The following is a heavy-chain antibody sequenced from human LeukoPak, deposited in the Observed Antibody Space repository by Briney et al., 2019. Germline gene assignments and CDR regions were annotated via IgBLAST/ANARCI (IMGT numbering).Heavy chain of an antibody. Sequence: KPSETLSLTCTVPGGSISSSSYYWGWIRQPPGKGLEWIGRIYYSGSTYYNPSLKSRVTISVDTSKNQFSLKLSSVTAADTAVYYCARADTAMATFDYWGQGTLVTVSS. CDR1: GGSISSSSYY. V-gene: IGHV4-39*01. CDR3: ARADTAMATFDY. J-gene: IGHJ4*02. CDR2: IYYSGST. D-gene: IGHD5-18*01.